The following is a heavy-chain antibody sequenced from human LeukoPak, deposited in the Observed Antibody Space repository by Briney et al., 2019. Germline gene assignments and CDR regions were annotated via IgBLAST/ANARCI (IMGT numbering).Heavy chain of an antibody. CDR2: ISGGGVST. D-gene: IGHD6-13*01. V-gene: IGHV3-23*01. Sequence: GGSLRLSCAASGFTFSSYAMLWVRQAPGKGLEWVSSISGGGVSTYYTDSVKGRFTNSRDNSKNTLFLQMNSLRAEDTGIYYCAKRVAEHSSSRYIDMRGLGTTVIVAS. J-gene: IGHJ3*02. CDR1: GFTFSSYA. CDR3: AKRVAEHSSSRYIDM.